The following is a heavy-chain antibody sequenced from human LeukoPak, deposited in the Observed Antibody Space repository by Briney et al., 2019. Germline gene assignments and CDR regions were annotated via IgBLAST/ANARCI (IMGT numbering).Heavy chain of an antibody. Sequence: SETLSLTCAVYGGSFSGYYWSWIRQPPGKGLEWIEEINHSGSTNYNPSLKSRVTISVDTSKNQFSLKLSSVTAADTAVYYCARGLLQIVVVPAAISRGFWFDPWGQGTLVTVSS. V-gene: IGHV4-34*01. CDR3: ARGLLQIVVVPAAISRGFWFDP. J-gene: IGHJ5*02. CDR1: GGSFSGYY. CDR2: INHSGST. D-gene: IGHD2-2*01.